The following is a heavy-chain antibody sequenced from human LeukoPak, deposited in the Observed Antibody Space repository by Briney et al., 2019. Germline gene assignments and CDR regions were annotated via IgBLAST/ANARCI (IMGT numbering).Heavy chain of an antibody. Sequence: GGSLRLSCAASGFTVSSNYMSWVRQAPGKGLEWVSVIYSGGSTYYADSVKGRFTISRDNSKNTLYLQVNSLRAEDTAVYYCAKGLWDYYGSGIMYYTMDVWGQGTTVTVSS. CDR1: GFTVSSNY. V-gene: IGHV3-53*01. D-gene: IGHD3-10*01. CDR3: AKGLWDYYGSGIMYYTMDV. CDR2: IYSGGST. J-gene: IGHJ6*02.